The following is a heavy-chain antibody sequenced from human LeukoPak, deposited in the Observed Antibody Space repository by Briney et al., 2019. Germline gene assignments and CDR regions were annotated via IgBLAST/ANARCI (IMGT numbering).Heavy chain of an antibody. CDR2: IYYSGST. CDR1: GGSISSSSYY. CDR3: ATIGYSYELDY. D-gene: IGHD5-18*01. Sequence: SSETLSLTCTVSGGSISSSSYYWGWIRQPPGKGLEWIGSIYYSGSTYYNPSLKSRVTISVDTSKNQFSLKLSSVTAADTAVYYCATIGYSYELDYWGQGTLVTVSS. V-gene: IGHV4-39*01. J-gene: IGHJ4*02.